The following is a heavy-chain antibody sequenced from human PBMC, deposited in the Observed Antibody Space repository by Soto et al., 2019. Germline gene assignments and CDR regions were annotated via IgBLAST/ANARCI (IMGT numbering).Heavy chain of an antibody. CDR1: GYKFSSYG. CDR2: ISAYTGNT. D-gene: IGHD2-15*01. CDR3: ARTPKDGSPAPGMDV. Sequence: QVQLVQSGAEVKKPGASVKVSCKASGYKFSSYGISWVRQAPGQGLEWMGWISAYTGNTNYAQKLQGRVTMTTDTSTRTHYMELRSLKSDNRAVYYGARTPKDGSPAPGMDVWAKGPTVTVPP. V-gene: IGHV1-18*01. J-gene: IGHJ6*04.